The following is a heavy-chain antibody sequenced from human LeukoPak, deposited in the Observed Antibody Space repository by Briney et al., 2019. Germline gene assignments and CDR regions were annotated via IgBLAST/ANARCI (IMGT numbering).Heavy chain of an antibody. D-gene: IGHD6-13*01. CDR2: IVVGSGNT. Sequence: SVKVSCKASGFTFTSSAMQWVRQARGQRLEWIGWIVVGSGNTNYAQKFQEGVTITRDMSTSTAYMELSSLRSEDTAVYYCAADPRGGIAAAGTQADYWGQGTLVTVSS. CDR3: AADPRGGIAAAGTQADY. CDR1: GFTFTSSA. V-gene: IGHV1-58*02. J-gene: IGHJ4*02.